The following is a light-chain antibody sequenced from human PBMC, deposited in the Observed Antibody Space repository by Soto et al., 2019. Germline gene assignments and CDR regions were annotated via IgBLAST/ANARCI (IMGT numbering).Light chain of an antibody. Sequence: QPVLTQSPSASASLGASVKLTCTLSSGHSSYAIAWHQQQPEKGPRYLMKVNRDGSHNKGDGIPDRFSGSSSGAERHLTISSRQSEYEADYYCQTWATGIQVFGGGTKVTVL. CDR1: SGHSSYA. J-gene: IGLJ2*01. CDR2: VNRDGSH. V-gene: IGLV4-69*01. CDR3: QTWATGIQV.